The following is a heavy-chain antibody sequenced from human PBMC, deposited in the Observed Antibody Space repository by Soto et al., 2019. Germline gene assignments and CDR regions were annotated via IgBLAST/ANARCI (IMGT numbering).Heavy chain of an antibody. D-gene: IGHD1-26*01. Sequence: EVQLVESGGGLVQPGGSLRRSCEAAGFPFSSFAMDWFRLAQGMGLEYVSAISSTGGSTDYENSVKGRFTISRDNSKNTLYLQMGSLRAEDMAVYYCASSSLGAFKNWGQGTLVTVSS. V-gene: IGHV3-64*01. J-gene: IGHJ4*02. CDR3: ASSSLGAFKN. CDR1: GFPFSSFA. CDR2: ISSTGGST.